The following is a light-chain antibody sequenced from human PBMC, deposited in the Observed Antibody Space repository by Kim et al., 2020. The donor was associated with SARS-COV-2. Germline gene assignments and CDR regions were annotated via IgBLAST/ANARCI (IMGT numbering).Light chain of an antibody. CDR1: RSVSSSN. J-gene: IGKJ2*01. Sequence: SPGEGATLSCRVSRSVSSSNLAWYQQKPGQAPRLLIYSGSSRATGIPDRFGASGSGTDFTLTISRRGPEDFAVYYCQQYGGSPLYTFGQGTKLEI. CDR2: SGS. V-gene: IGKV3-20*01. CDR3: QQYGGSPLYT.